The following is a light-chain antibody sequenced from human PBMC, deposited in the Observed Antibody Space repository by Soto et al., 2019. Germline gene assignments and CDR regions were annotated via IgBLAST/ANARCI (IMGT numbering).Light chain of an antibody. J-gene: IGLJ3*02. CDR2: DVG. Sequence: QSALTQPASVSGSPGQSITISCTGTSSDVGGYNYVSWYQQHPGKAPKLMIYDVGNRPSGVSNRFSGSKSGNTASLTISGLRAEDEADYYCSSYTSSSTWVFGGGTKLTVL. CDR3: SSYTSSSTWV. V-gene: IGLV2-14*01. CDR1: SSDVGGYNY.